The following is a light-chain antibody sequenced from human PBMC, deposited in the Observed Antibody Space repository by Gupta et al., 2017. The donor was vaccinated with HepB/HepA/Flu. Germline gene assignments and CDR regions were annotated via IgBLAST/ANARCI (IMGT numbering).Light chain of an antibody. CDR2: KIS. J-gene: IGKJ5*01. Sequence: DIVMTQTPLSSPVTLGQPASISCRSSQSLVHTDGNTYLSWFQQRPGQPPRLLIHKISNRFSGVPDRFSGSGAVTDFTLKSSRGEAEDVGIYYGMQVKPYITFGQGTRLEIK. CDR1: QSLVHTDGNTY. V-gene: IGKV2-24*01. CDR3: MQVKPYIT.